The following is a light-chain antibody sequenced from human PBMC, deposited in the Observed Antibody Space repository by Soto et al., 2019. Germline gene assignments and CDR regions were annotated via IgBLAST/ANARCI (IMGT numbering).Light chain of an antibody. CDR2: DVS. V-gene: IGLV2-11*01. CDR1: SSDVGRYNY. Sequence: QSALTQPRSVSGYPGQSVTISCTGTSSDVGRYNYVSWFQQHPGKAPKLLIYDVSERPSGVPDRFSGSKSGYTASLTISGLQAEDEADYYCCSYVYSYTWVFGGGTKLTVL. CDR3: CSYVYSYTWV. J-gene: IGLJ3*02.